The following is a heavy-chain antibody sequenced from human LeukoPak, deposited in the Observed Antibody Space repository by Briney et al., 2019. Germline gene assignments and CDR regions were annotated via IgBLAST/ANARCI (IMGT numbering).Heavy chain of an antibody. Sequence: PSQTLSLTCTVSGGSISSGSYYWGWNRQPAEKGLEWIGRIYTSGSTNYNPSLKSRVTIAVDTSKNQFTLKLSSVTAADTAVYYCARDSLYDFWSGYFPQGMDIWGQGTTVTVSS. V-gene: IGHV4-61*02. D-gene: IGHD3-3*01. CDR1: GGSISSGSYY. J-gene: IGHJ6*02. CDR2: IYTSGST. CDR3: ARDSLYDFWSGYFPQGMDI.